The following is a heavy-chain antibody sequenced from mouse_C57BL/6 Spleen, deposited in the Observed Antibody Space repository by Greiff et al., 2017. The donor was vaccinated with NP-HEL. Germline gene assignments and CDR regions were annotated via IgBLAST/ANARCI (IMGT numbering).Heavy chain of an antibody. CDR2: ISYGGSYT. V-gene: IGHV5-4*01. D-gene: IGHD1-1*01. Sequence: EVNVVESGGGLVKPGGSLKLSCAASGFTFSSYAMSWVRQTPEKRLEWVATISYGGSYTYYPDNVKGRFTISRDNDTNNLYLQISHLKAEDTTMYYCARDGGYYGSSSMDYWGQGTSVTVSS. CDR1: GFTFSSYA. J-gene: IGHJ4*01. CDR3: ARDGGYYGSSSMDY.